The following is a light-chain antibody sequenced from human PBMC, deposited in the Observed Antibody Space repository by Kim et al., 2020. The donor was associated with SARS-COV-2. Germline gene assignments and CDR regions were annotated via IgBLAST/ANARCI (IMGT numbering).Light chain of an antibody. CDR2: DAS. J-gene: IGKJ5*01. CDR1: QSVNNNY. CDR3: QQYGTVPMT. V-gene: IGKV3D-20*01. Sequence: SPGERATLSCGASQSVNNNYFAWYQQKPGLAPSLLIYDASTRATGIPDRFSGSGSGTDFTLTITRLETEDFAVYFCQQYGTVPMTFGQGTRLEIK.